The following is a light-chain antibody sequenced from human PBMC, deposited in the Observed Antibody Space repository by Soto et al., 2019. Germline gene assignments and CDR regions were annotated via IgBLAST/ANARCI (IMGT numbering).Light chain of an antibody. CDR3: QQYNHYST. J-gene: IGKJ2*01. CDR1: QSISTW. Sequence: DIQVTQSPSTLSASVGDRVTITCRASQSISTWLAWYQQKSGKAPRLLIYDASSLENGVPSRFSGSGSGTEFTLTISSLQPDDFATYYCQQYNHYSTFGQGTKLEIK. V-gene: IGKV1-5*01. CDR2: DAS.